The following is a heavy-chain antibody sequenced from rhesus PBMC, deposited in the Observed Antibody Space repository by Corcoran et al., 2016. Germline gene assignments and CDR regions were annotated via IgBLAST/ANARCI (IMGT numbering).Heavy chain of an antibody. CDR2: ITYIGST. J-gene: IGHJ4*01. CDR1: GGSISSGYYS. CDR3: ARVDSGYSIDFDY. Sequence: QVQLQESGPGLVKPSETLSLTCAVSGGSISSGYYSWSWIRQPPGKGLEWIGYITYIGSTSYNPSLKSRVTMSRDTSKNQFSLKRSSVTAADTAVYYCARVDSGYSIDFDYWGQGVLVTVSS. D-gene: IGHD5-24*01. V-gene: IGHV4-122*02.